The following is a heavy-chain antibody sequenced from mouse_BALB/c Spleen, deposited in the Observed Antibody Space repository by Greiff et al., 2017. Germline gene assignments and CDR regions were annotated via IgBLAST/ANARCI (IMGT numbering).Heavy chain of an antibody. CDR1: GFTFSSYA. V-gene: IGHV5-9-4*01. CDR3: ARRDYDRFAY. J-gene: IGHJ3*01. D-gene: IGHD2-4*01. CDR2: ISSGGSYT. Sequence: EVQGVESGGGLVKPGGSLKLSCAASGFTFSSYAMSWVRQSPEKRLEWVAEISSGGSYTYYPDTVTGRFTISRDNAKNTLYLEMSSLRSEDTAMYYCARRDYDRFAYWGQGTLVTVSA.